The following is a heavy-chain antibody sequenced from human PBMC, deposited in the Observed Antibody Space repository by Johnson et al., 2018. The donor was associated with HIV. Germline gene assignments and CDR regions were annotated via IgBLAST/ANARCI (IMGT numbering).Heavy chain of an antibody. V-gene: IGHV3-30*18. CDR2: ISYDGSNK. J-gene: IGHJ3*02. D-gene: IGHD2-21*02. Sequence: QVQLVESGGGLVKPGGSLRLSCAVSGFTFSDYYMSWIRQAPGKGLEWVAVISYDGSNKYYADSVKGRFTISRDNSENTLYLQMNSLRTEDTGVYYCAKVYCGGDCSFGGAAFNIWGQGTMVTVSS. CDR3: AKVYCGGDCSFGGAAFNI. CDR1: GFTFSDYY.